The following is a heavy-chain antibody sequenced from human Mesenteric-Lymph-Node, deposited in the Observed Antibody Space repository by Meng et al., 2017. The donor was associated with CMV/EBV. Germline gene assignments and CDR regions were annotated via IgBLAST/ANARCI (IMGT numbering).Heavy chain of an antibody. D-gene: IGHD3-10*01. CDR2: IYPGDSDA. Sequence: GSSFPSYWIGWVRPMPGKGLEWMGSIYPGDSDATYSPSFQGQVTISADKSISTAYLQWSSLKASDTATYYCAKNYFYGFGTNYAPENWGQGTLVTVSS. J-gene: IGHJ4*02. CDR3: AKNYFYGFGTNYAPEN. V-gene: IGHV5-51*01. CDR1: GSSFPSYW.